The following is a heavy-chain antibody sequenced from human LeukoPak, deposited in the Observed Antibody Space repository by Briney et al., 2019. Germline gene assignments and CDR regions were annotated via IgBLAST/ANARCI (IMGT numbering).Heavy chain of an antibody. D-gene: IGHD3-10*01. CDR3: ARVVDGSGSPFDY. J-gene: IGHJ4*02. CDR1: GGSFSGYS. V-gene: IGHV4-34*01. Sequence: SETLSLTCAVYGGSFSGYSWNWIRQPPVKGLEWIGEINHSGGTNYNPSLKSRVTISVDTSKNQFSLKLSSVTAADTAVYYCARVVDGSGSPFDYWGQGTLVTVSS. CDR2: INHSGGT.